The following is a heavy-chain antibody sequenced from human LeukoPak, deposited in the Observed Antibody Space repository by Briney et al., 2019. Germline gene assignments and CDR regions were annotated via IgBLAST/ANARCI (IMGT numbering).Heavy chain of an antibody. Sequence: GGSLRLSCAASGFTFSSYWMTWVRQAPGKGLEWVANINQDGSEKYFVDSVKGRFTISRDNAKNSLHLQMNTLRAEDTAVYYCARERDGRFFDYWGQGTLVTVSS. J-gene: IGHJ4*02. CDR2: INQDGSEK. CDR3: ARERDGRFFDY. V-gene: IGHV3-7*01. CDR1: GFTFSSYW. D-gene: IGHD5-24*01.